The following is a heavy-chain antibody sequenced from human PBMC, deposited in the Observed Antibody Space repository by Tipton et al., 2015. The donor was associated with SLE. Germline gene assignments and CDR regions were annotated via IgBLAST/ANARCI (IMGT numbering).Heavy chain of an antibody. J-gene: IGHJ4*02. CDR3: ARDATGDTAFVYYFDY. V-gene: IGHV4-61*10. CDR1: GGSVSSTNYY. D-gene: IGHD1-1*01. Sequence: TLSLTCTVSGGSVSSTNYYWSWIRQPAGRGLEWIGRIYSSGTTNYNPSLKSRLSISVDTSKNQFSLKLSSVTAADTAVYYCARDATGDTAFVYYFDYWGQGTLVTVSS. CDR2: IYSSGTT.